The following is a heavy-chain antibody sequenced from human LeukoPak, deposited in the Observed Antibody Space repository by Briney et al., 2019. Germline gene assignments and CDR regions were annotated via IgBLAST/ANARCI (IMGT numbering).Heavy chain of an antibody. D-gene: IGHD5-24*01. Sequence: GGSLRLSCAASGFTFSSYGMHWVRQAPGKWREWVAVIWYGGSNKYYADSVKGRFTISRDNSKNTLYLQMNSLRAEDTAVYYCAKVMVERSYYYYHGMDVWGQGTTVTVSS. CDR3: AKVMVERSYYYYHGMDV. V-gene: IGHV3-30*02. CDR1: GFTFSSYG. J-gene: IGHJ6*02. CDR2: IWYGGSNK.